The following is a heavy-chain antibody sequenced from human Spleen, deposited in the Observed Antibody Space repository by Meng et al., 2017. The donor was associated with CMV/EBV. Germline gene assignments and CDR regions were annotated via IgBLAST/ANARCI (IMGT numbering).Heavy chain of an antibody. V-gene: IGHV3-20*01. CDR2: ITWNGGGT. D-gene: IGHD3-3*01. J-gene: IGHJ2*01. CDR1: GITFDDYG. CDR3: ARTYDLKGSYFDL. Sequence: GESMKISCAASGITFDDYGMSWVRPTPGRGLEWVYGITWNGGGTGYAGSEHGQFTSSRDNAKNSLYLQMNSLRAEDTAFYHCARTYDLKGSYFDLWGRGTLVTVSS.